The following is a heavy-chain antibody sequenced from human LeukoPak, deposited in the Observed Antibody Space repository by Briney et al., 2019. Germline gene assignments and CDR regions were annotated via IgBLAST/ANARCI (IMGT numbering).Heavy chain of an antibody. CDR3: TRHMYSSDY. D-gene: IGHD6-13*01. CDR1: GFTFSGSA. CDR2: IRSKANSYAT. J-gene: IGHJ4*02. V-gene: IGHV3-73*01. Sequence: GGSLRLSCAASGFTFSGSAMHWVRQASGQGLGGVGRIRSKANSYATAYAASVKGRFTISRDDSKNTAYLQMNSLKTEDTAVYYCTRHMYSSDYWGQGTLVTVSS.